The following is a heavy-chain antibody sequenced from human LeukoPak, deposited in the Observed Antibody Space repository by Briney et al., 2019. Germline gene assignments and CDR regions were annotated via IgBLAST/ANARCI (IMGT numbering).Heavy chain of an antibody. CDR3: ARRGHGYGSPFDY. V-gene: IGHV3-66*04. CDR2: IYSGGST. Sequence: GGSLRLSCAASGFTVSSNFMSWVRQAPGKGLEWVSMIYSGGSTYYADSVKGRFTISRDNSKNTLDLQMNSLRAEDTAVYYCARRGHGYGSPFDYWGQGTLVTVSS. D-gene: IGHD5-18*01. CDR1: GFTVSSNF. J-gene: IGHJ4*02.